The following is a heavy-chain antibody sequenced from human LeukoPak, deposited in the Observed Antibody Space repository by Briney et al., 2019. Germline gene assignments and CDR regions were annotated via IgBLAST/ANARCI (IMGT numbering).Heavy chain of an antibody. D-gene: IGHD1-26*01. J-gene: IGHJ4*02. Sequence: EASVNVSCKASGYTSTSYYMHWVRHAPGQGLEWMGIINPIGGSTSYAQKFQGRVTMTRDTSTSTGYMELSSLRSEDTAVYYCARPQRGRSTQYYFDYWGQGTLVTVSS. CDR3: ARPQRGRSTQYYFDY. CDR1: GYTSTSYY. V-gene: IGHV1-46*01. CDR2: INPIGGST.